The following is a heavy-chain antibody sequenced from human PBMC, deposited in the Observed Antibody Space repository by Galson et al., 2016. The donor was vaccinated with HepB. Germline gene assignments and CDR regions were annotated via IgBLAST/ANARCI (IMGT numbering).Heavy chain of an antibody. Sequence: SLRLSCAESGFTFSSYAMHWVRQAPGKGLEWVAVIWYDGSHEYYADSVKGRFTISRDNSKNTVYLQMNSLSAEDTAVYYCAKNSYSSAWYPDYWGQGTLVTVSS. CDR3: AKNSYSSAWYPDY. D-gene: IGHD6-19*01. V-gene: IGHV3-33*06. CDR2: IWYDGSHE. CDR1: GFTFSSYA. J-gene: IGHJ4*02.